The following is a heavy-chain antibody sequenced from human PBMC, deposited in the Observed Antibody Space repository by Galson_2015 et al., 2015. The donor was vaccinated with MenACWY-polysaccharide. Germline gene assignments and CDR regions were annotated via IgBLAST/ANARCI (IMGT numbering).Heavy chain of an antibody. Sequence: SLRLSCAASGFIFNTYAMNWVRQAPGKGLEWVSAISHNGGRTYYADSVKGRFTISRDNPKNILYLQLNSLRAEDTAVYYCAKDLVRTREMQYSYYGMDVWGRGTTVTVSS. D-gene: IGHD2/OR15-2a*01. J-gene: IGHJ6*02. CDR2: ISHNGGRT. V-gene: IGHV3-23*01. CDR3: AKDLVRTREMQYSYYGMDV. CDR1: GFIFNTYA.